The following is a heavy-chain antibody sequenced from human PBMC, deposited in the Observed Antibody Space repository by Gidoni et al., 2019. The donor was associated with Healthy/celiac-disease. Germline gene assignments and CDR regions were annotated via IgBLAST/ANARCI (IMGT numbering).Heavy chain of an antibody. V-gene: IGHV3-21*01. J-gene: IGHJ4*02. D-gene: IGHD6-13*01. Sequence: EVQLVESGGGLVKPGGSLRLTCAASGFPFSSYSMNWVRQAPGKGLELVSSISSSSSYIYYADSVKGRFTISRDNAKNSLYLQMNSLRAEDTAVYYCARDQGGYSSSWYEYYFDFWGQGTLVTVSS. CDR2: ISSSSSYI. CDR3: ARDQGGYSSSWYEYYFDF. CDR1: GFPFSSYS.